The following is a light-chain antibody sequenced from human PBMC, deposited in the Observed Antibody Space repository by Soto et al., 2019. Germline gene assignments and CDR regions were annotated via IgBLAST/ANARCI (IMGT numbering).Light chain of an antibody. J-gene: IGKJ1*01. CDR1: QSISSN. Sequence: ILLAQSPATLSVSPGERPTLSCRASQSISSNLAWYQQKPGQAPRLIIYGASTRANGIPARFSGSGSGTEFTLTISSLQSEDFAVYYCQHYNHWPPWTFGQGTKVDIK. V-gene: IGKV3-15*01. CDR2: GAS. CDR3: QHYNHWPPWT.